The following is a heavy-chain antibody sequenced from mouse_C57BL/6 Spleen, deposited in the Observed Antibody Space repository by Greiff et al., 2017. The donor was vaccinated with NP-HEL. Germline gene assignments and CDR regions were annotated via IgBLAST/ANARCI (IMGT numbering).Heavy chain of an antibody. J-gene: IGHJ1*03. V-gene: IGHV8-12*01. CDR1: GFSLSPSGMG. CDR3: DRPSTVVDWDFEG. CDR2: ISWAADK. D-gene: IGHD1-1*01. Sequence: QVTLKVSGPGILQSSQTLSLPCSFSGFSLSPSGMGVSWIRQPSGKGLEWLAHISWAADKRYNPSLKSRLTISTDTSRNQVFLKITSVETAETATHYCDRPSTVVDWDFEGWGTGTTGTATS.